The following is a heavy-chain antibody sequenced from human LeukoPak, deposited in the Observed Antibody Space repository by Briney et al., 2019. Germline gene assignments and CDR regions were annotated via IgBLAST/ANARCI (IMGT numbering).Heavy chain of an antibody. Sequence: SETLSLTCTVSGGSISSGGYYWSWIRQHPGKGLEWIGYIYYSGSTYYNPSLKSRVTISVDTYKNQFSLKLSSVTAADTAVYYCARTKTRTVTQGFDYWGQGTLVTVSS. CDR2: IYYSGST. CDR1: GGSISSGGYY. V-gene: IGHV4-31*03. CDR3: ARTKTRTVTQGFDY. J-gene: IGHJ4*02. D-gene: IGHD4-17*01.